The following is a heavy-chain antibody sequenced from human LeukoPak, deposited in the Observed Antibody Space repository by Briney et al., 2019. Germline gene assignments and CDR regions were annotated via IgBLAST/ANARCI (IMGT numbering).Heavy chain of an antibody. V-gene: IGHV4-4*07. J-gene: IGHJ4*02. CDR3: ARNLIENSRSSGFDS. CDR2: ISSSGSP. CDR1: GGSISSYY. D-gene: IGHD6-6*01. Sequence: PSETLPLTCTVSGGSISSYYWSWIRQPAGKGLEWIGSISSSGSPYYNPSLKSRVTISVDTSNNQFSLKVTSVTAADTAVYYCARNLIENSRSSGFDSWGQGTLVTVSS.